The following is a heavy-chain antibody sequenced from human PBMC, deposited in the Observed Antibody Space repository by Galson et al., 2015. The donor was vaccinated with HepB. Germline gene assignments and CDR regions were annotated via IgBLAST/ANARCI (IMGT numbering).Heavy chain of an antibody. CDR2: IHSDGGNT. V-gene: IGHV3-74*01. J-gene: IGHJ4*02. CDR3: AREKGGSQSYLDY. D-gene: IGHD1-26*01. CDR1: GFTFRNYW. Sequence: SLRLSCAASGFTFRNYWMHWVRQVPGKGLVWVARIHSDGGNTSYADSVKGRFTISRDNAKDTLYLQMNSLRADETAVYYCAREKGGSQSYLDYWGQGTLVTVSS.